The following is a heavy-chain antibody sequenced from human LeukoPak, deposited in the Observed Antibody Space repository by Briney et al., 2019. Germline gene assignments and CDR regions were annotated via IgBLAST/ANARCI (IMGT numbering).Heavy chain of an antibody. CDR2: ISGSGGST. D-gene: IGHD3-10*01. V-gene: IGHV3-23*01. Sequence: GGSLRLSCAATGFTFTNYAINWVRQAPGKGLEWVSAISGSGGSTYYADSVKGRFTISRDNSKNTLYLQMNSLRAEDTAVYYCAKPQEVRGVIITYITWGQGTLVTVSS. CDR1: GFTFTNYA. J-gene: IGHJ5*02. CDR3: AKPQEVRGVIITYIT.